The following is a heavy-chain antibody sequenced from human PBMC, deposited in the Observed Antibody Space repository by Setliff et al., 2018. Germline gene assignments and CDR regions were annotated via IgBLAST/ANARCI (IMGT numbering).Heavy chain of an antibody. V-gene: IGHV5-51*01. CDR3: ARQGCSSTSCHSIDY. CDR1: GYNFADYW. D-gene: IGHD2-2*01. CDR2: IYPGNSNT. J-gene: IGHJ4*02. Sequence: GESLKISCKGSGYNFADYWIGWVRQMPGKGLECMGIIYPGNSNTRYSPPFQGQVTISADKAINTAYLQWNSLQASDTAMYYCARQGCSSTSCHSIDYWGQGTLVTVSS.